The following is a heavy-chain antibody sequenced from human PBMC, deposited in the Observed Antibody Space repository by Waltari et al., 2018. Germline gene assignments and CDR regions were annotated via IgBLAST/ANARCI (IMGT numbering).Heavy chain of an antibody. CDR3: ARDYSSGWYLSATYFDY. D-gene: IGHD6-19*01. J-gene: IGHJ4*02. V-gene: IGHV1-69*08. CDR2: IIPIFGTA. CDR1: GGTLSSYA. Sequence: QVQLVQSGAEVKKPGSSVKVSCKASGGTLSSYAISWVRQAPGQGLEWMGRIIPIFGTANYAQKFQGRVTITADKSTSTAYMELSSLRSEDTAVYYCARDYSSGWYLSATYFDYWGQGTLVTVSS.